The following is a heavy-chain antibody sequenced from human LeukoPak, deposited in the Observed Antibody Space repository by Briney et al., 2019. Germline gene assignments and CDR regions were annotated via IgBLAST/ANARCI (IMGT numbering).Heavy chain of an antibody. Sequence: GGSLRLSCAASGFTFSDCWMSWVRQAPGKGLEWVANMNQDGSEINYVHSMKGRSTISRDNARNSLYLQMNSLRAEDTAVYYCARDGIVIRFGGQDVWGQGTTVTVS. CDR2: MNQDGSEI. D-gene: IGHD3-16*01. V-gene: IGHV3-7*01. J-gene: IGHJ6*02. CDR1: GFTFSDCW. CDR3: ARDGIVIRFGGQDV.